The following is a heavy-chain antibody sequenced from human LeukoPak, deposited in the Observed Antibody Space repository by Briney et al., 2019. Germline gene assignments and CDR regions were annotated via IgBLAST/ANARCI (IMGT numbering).Heavy chain of an antibody. D-gene: IGHD3-9*01. J-gene: IGHJ4*02. Sequence: GGSLRLSCAVSGFTFISYGMQWVRQAPGKGLAWVSRINTDGSGTAYADSVKGRFTISRDNAKNTLYLQMNSLRAEDTAVYYCAREEDILTGYYLVWGQGTLVTVSS. CDR3: AREEDILTGYYLV. CDR2: INTDGSGT. CDR1: GFTFISYG. V-gene: IGHV3-74*01.